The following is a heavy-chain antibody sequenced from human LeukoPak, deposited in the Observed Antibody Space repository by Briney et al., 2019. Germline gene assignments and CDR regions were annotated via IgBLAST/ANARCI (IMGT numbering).Heavy chain of an antibody. Sequence: SGTLSLTCAVSGGSISSSNWWSWVRQPPGKGLGGFGEIYHSGSTNYTPSLKSRVTISVDKPKNTLSLKLSSVTAADTAVYYCARGSGYSSGWYIGAESFQHWGQGTLVTVSS. V-gene: IGHV4-4*02. D-gene: IGHD6-19*01. CDR1: GGSISSSNW. CDR3: ARGSGYSSGWYIGAESFQH. J-gene: IGHJ1*01. CDR2: IYHSGST.